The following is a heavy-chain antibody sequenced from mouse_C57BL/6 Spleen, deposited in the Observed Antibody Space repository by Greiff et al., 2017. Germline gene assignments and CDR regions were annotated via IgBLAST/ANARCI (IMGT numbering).Heavy chain of an antibody. CDR3: APIYDGYSWFAY. J-gene: IGHJ3*01. Sequence: EVQLQQSGPELVKPGASVKISCKASGYSFTDYNMNWVKQSNGKSLEWIGVINPNYGTTSYNQKFKGKATLTVNQSSSPAYMQLNSLTSEDTAVYYCAPIYDGYSWFAYWGQGTLVTVSA. V-gene: IGHV1-39*01. D-gene: IGHD2-3*01. CDR2: INPNYGTT. CDR1: GYSFTDYN.